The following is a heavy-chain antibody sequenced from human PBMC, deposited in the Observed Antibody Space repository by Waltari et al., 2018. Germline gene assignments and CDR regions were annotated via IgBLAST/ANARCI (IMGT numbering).Heavy chain of an antibody. Sequence: QVQLQESGPGRVKPSQTLSLTCTVSGASLSSGPYYWTWIRQPAGKGLEWIGRIYTSGRTNYNPSLKSRLIISVDTSKNQFSLKLTSVTAADTAVYYCAGQGDYYAFDIWGQGTMLTVSS. J-gene: IGHJ3*02. CDR2: IYTSGRT. D-gene: IGHD4-17*01. CDR1: GASLSSGPYY. V-gene: IGHV4-61*02. CDR3: AGQGDYYAFDI.